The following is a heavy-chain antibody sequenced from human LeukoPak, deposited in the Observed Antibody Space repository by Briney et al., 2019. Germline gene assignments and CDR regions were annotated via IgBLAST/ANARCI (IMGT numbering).Heavy chain of an antibody. J-gene: IGHJ6*02. CDR2: ISSSGSTI. Sequence: GGSLRLSRAASGFTFSDYYMSWIRQAPGKGLEWVSYISSSGSTIYYADSVKGRFTISRDNAKNSLYLQMNSLRAEDTAVYYCARLYCGGDCPSLHYYGMDVWGQGTTVTVSS. D-gene: IGHD2-21*02. CDR3: ARLYCGGDCPSLHYYGMDV. CDR1: GFTFSDYY. V-gene: IGHV3-11*01.